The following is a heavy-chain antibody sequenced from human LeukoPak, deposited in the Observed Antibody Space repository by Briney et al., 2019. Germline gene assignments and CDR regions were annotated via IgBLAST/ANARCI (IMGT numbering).Heavy chain of an antibody. J-gene: IGHJ6*03. CDR3: AKGGGYEAQYYYYYLDV. CDR2: ISPSGGIT. Sequence: GGSLRLSCAASGFIFNSYGMHWVRQAPGKGLEWISGISPSGGITYYTDSVKGRFTISRDNSKNTVSLQMKSLRAEDTAVYYCAKGGGYEAQYYYYYLDVWGKGTTVTISS. CDR1: GFIFNSYG. V-gene: IGHV3-NL1*01. D-gene: IGHD5-12*01.